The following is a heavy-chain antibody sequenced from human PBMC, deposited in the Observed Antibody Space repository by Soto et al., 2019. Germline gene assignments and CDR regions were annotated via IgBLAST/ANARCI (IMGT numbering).Heavy chain of an antibody. CDR1: VGSFSVYY. J-gene: IGHJ5*02. Sequence: AETLSLTCAVYVGSFSVYYCSWIRQPPGKGLDWIGEINHSGSTNYNPSLKSRVTISVDMSKNQFSLKLSSVTAADTAVYYCARGGDYSNYDWFDPWGQGTLVTVSS. D-gene: IGHD4-4*01. CDR2: INHSGST. CDR3: ARGGDYSNYDWFDP. V-gene: IGHV4-34*01.